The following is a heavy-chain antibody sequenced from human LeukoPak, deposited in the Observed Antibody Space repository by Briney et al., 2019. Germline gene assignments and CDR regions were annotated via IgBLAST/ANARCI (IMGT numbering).Heavy chain of an antibody. CDR1: GGSISSYY. Sequence: SETLSLTCTVSGGSISSYYWSWIRQPPGKGLEWIGYIYYSGSTNYNPSLKSRVTISVDTSKNQFSLKLGSVTAADTAVYYCARVRQSLAAAGKVFDYWGQGTLVTVSS. CDR2: IYYSGST. J-gene: IGHJ4*02. CDR3: ARVRQSLAAAGKVFDY. V-gene: IGHV4-59*01. D-gene: IGHD6-13*01.